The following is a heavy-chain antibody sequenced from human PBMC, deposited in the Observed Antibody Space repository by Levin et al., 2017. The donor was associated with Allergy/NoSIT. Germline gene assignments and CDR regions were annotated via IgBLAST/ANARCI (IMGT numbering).Heavy chain of an antibody. Sequence: SQTLSLTCAVSGFSISSGYYWGWIRQPPGKGLEWIGSIYHSGSTYYNPSLKSRVTISLDTSKNQFSLKLSSVTAADTALYYCARNTSPWGAHDAFDIWGQGTMVTVSS. CDR3: ARNTSPWGAHDAFDI. D-gene: IGHD2-2*01. CDR1: GFSISSGYY. V-gene: IGHV4-38-2*01. CDR2: IYHSGST. J-gene: IGHJ3*02.